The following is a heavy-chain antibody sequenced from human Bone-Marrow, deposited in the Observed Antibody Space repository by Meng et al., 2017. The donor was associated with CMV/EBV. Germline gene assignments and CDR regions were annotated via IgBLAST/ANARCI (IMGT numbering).Heavy chain of an antibody. V-gene: IGHV1-69*02. CDR1: GGTFSSYT. CDR2: IIPILGIA. CDR3: ARGDFWSGYLLNMDV. Sequence: SVKVSCKASGGTFSSYTISWVRQAPGQGLEWMGRIIPILGIANYAQKFQGRVTITADKSTSTAYMELSSLRSEDTAVYYCARGDFWSGYLLNMDVWGQGTTVTVSS. D-gene: IGHD3-3*01. J-gene: IGHJ6*02.